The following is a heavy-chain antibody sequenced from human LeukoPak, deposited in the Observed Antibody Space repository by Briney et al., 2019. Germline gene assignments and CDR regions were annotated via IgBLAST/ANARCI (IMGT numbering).Heavy chain of an antibody. CDR3: ARDVGRSYDLDY. V-gene: IGHV1-18*01. D-gene: IGHD3-16*01. Sequence: ASVKVSCKASGYTFTSYGISWVRQAPGQGLEWMGWISAYNGNTDYAQSLQGRVTMTIDTSTSTVYMELRSLRSDDTAVYYCARDVGRSYDLDYWGQGTLVTVSS. CDR1: GYTFTSYG. J-gene: IGHJ4*02. CDR2: ISAYNGNT.